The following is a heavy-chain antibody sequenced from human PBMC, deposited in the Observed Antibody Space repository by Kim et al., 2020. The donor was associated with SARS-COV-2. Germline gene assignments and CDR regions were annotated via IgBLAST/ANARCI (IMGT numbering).Heavy chain of an antibody. CDR2: IYYSGDT. D-gene: IGHD1-7*01. V-gene: IGHV4-39*01. J-gene: IGHJ3*02. Sequence: SETLSLTCSVSGVSITSNRYFWGWIRQSPGKGLEWIASIYYSGDTYYNPSLKSRVTISVDTSKNQVSLTVTSVTAADTAVYFCARRRGELLLDAFDIWGQGTMVTVSS. CDR1: GVSITSNRYF. CDR3: ARRRGELLLDAFDI.